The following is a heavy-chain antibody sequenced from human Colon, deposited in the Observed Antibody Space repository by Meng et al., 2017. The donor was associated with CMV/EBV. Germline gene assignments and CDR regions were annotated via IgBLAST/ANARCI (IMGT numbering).Heavy chain of an antibody. CDR2: ITTSGSSI. Sequence: GGSLRLSCVASGFSFSDYEMNWVRQAPGKGLEWVSYITTSGSSIHYAASVRGRFTISRDNAQNSLYLQMNSLRTDDTAVYYCARLRGLASYGSDWGYWGQGTLVTVSS. V-gene: IGHV3-48*03. CDR3: ARLRGLASYGSDWGY. J-gene: IGHJ4*02. D-gene: IGHD6-19*01. CDR1: GFSFSDYE.